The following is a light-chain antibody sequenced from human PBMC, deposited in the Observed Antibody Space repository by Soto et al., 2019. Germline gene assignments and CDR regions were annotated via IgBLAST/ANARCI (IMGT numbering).Light chain of an antibody. Sequence: SVLTQTPSVSGALGQKITMSCTGSSSNIGAGYDVHWYQQFPGAAPRLLIYADNNRPSGVPDRFSASKSGTSASLAITGLQGEDEANYYCQSYDTSLSGVIFGAGTQLTVL. CDR3: QSYDTSLSGVI. J-gene: IGLJ2*01. V-gene: IGLV1-40*01. CDR2: ADN. CDR1: SSNIGAGYD.